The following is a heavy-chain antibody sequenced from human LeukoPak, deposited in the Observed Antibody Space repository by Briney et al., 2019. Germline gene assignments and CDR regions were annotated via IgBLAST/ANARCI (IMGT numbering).Heavy chain of an antibody. J-gene: IGHJ4*02. Sequence: PGGSLRDTCAASGFTVSSNYMSWVRQAPGKGLEWVSVIYSGGSTYYADSVKGRFTISRDNSKNTLYLQMNSLRAEDTAVYYCARDFGYGGTYWGQGSLVTVSS. CDR3: ARDFGYGGTY. V-gene: IGHV3-53*01. D-gene: IGHD4-23*01. CDR2: IYSGGST. CDR1: GFTVSSNY.